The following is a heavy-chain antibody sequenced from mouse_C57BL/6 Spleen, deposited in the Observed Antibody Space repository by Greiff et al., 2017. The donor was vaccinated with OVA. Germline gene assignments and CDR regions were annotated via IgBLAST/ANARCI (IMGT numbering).Heavy chain of an antibody. CDR3: ARRGRIAWFAY. Sequence: VQLQQSGAELARPGASVKLSCKASGYTFTSYGISWVKQRTGQGLEWIGEIYPRSGNTYYNEKFKGKATLTADKSSSTAYMELRSLTSEDSAVYFCARRGRIAWFAYWGQGTLVTVSA. CDR1: GYTFTSYG. J-gene: IGHJ3*01. V-gene: IGHV1-81*01. CDR2: IYPRSGNT.